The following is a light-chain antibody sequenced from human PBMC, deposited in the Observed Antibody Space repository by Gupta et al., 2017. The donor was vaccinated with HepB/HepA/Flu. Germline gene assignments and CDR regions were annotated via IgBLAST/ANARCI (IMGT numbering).Light chain of an antibody. CDR3: CSYAVSYTHYG. J-gene: IGLJ1*01. CDR1: SSDVGNYNY. Sequence: QSALTQPRPVSGSPGQSVTIPCTGSSSDVGNYNYVSWYQQHPGKAPKLMIYDVSKWPSGVPDRFSGSKSGNTASLTISGLQAEDEADYYCCSYAVSYTHYGFGTGTKVTVL. CDR2: DVS. V-gene: IGLV2-11*01.